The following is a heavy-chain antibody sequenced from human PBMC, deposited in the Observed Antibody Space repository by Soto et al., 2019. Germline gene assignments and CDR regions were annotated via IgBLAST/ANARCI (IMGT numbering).Heavy chain of an antibody. Sequence: SETLSLTCTVSGGSIGSYYWSWIRQPPGKGLEWIGYIYYSGSTNYNPSLKSRVTISVDTSKNQFSLKLSSVTAADTAVYYCARRWGRSFDYWGQGTLVTVSS. CDR2: IYYSGST. D-gene: IGHD2-15*01. J-gene: IGHJ4*02. CDR1: GGSIGSYY. CDR3: ARRWGRSFDY. V-gene: IGHV4-59*08.